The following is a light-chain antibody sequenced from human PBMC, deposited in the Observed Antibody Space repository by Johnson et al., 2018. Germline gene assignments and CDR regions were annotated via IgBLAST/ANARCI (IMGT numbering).Light chain of an antibody. J-gene: IGLJ1*01. V-gene: IGLV1-51*02. CDR1: SSNIGNNY. CDR2: ENN. Sequence: SVLTQPPSVSAAPGQKVTISCSGSSSNIGNNYVSWYQQLPGTAPKLLIYENNKRPSGIPDRFSGSKSGTSATLGITGLQTGAEADYYCGTWDSSLSAGKVCGTGTKVTVL. CDR3: GTWDSSLSAGKV.